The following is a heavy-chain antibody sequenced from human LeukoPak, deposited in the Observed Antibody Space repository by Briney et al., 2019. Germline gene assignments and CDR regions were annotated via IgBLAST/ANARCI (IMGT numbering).Heavy chain of an antibody. J-gene: IGHJ6*03. CDR1: GGSFSGYY. D-gene: IGHD3-3*01. CDR2: INHSGST. CDR3: ARGVFGVVITDYYYYYMDV. V-gene: IGHV4-34*01. Sequence: SETLSLTCAVYGGSFSGYYWSWIRQPPGKGLEWIGEINHSGSTNYNPSLKSRVTISEDTSKNQFSLKLSSVTAADTAVYYCARGVFGVVITDYYYYYMDVWGKGTTVTVSS.